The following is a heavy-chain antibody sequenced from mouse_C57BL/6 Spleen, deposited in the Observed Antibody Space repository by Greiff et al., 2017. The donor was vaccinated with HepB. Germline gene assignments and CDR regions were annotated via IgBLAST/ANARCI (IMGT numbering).Heavy chain of an antibody. D-gene: IGHD1-1*01. Sequence: EVQLQQSGPELVKPGDSVKISCKASGYSFTGYFMNWVMQSHGKSLEWIGRINPYNGDTFYNQKFKGKATLTVDKSSSTAPMELRSLTSEDSAVYYCARGWELRYYYGSDWDAYWGQGTRVTVSA. CDR1: GYSFTGYF. J-gene: IGHJ3*01. V-gene: IGHV1-20*01. CDR3: ARGWELRYYYGSDWDAY. CDR2: INPYNGDT.